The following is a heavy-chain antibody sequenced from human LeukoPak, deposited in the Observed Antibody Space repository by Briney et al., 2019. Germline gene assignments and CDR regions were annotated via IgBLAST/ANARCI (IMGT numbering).Heavy chain of an antibody. V-gene: IGHV1-69*02. D-gene: IGHD2-15*01. CDR2: IIPILGIA. J-gene: IGHJ4*02. CDR1: GYTFTSYY. Sequence: ASVKVSCKASGYTFTSYYMHWVRQAPGQGLEWMGRIIPILGIANYAQKFQGRVTITADKSTSTAYMELSSLRSEDTAVYYCAGTCSGGRSFDYWGQGTLVTVSS. CDR3: AGTCSGGRSFDY.